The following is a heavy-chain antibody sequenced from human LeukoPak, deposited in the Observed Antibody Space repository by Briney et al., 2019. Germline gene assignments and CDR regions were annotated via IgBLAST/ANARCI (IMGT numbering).Heavy chain of an antibody. J-gene: IGHJ4*02. D-gene: IGHD1-26*01. Sequence: GGSLRPSSSASGFSFSSYTMTWVRQAPGKGPGWVSIISGGGDTTFYTDSVKGRFTISRDNSKNTLYLQMNSLRAEDTAVYYCAKDVGRVGATTFDYWGQGTLVTVSS. CDR3: AKDVGRVGATTFDY. V-gene: IGHV3-23*01. CDR2: ISGGGDTT. CDR1: GFSFSSYT.